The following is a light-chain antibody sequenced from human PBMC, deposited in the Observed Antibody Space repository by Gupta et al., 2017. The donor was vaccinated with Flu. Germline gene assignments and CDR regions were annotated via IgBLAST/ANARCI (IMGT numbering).Light chain of an antibody. Sequence: DVVMTQCPLSLPVTLGQPASISCTSSQSLVQRDVNTYLIWFQQRPGQSPKRLSYQLSNLDSGVPDRFSGSGSGTDFTLKISRMEAEDFGVYYCKQDANLPPTFGQGTKVEIK. V-gene: IGKV2-30*02. CDR2: QLS. CDR1: QSLVQRDVNTY. J-gene: IGKJ1*01. CDR3: KQDANLPPT.